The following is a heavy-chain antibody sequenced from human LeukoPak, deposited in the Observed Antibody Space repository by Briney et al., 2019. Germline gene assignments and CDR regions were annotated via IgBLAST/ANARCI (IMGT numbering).Heavy chain of an antibody. D-gene: IGHD3-3*01. J-gene: IGHJ4*02. CDR2: INWNGGST. Sequence: GGSLRLSCAASGFTFDDYGMSWVRQAPGKGLEWVSGINWNGGSTGYADSVKGRFTISRDNAKNSLYLQMNSLRAEDTALYYCAREGRAYDFWSGYYILDFDYWCQGTLVTVSS. CDR1: GFTFDDYG. V-gene: IGHV3-20*04. CDR3: AREGRAYDFWSGYYILDFDY.